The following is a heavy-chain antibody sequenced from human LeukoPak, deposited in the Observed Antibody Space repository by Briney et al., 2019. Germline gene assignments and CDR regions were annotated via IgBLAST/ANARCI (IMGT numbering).Heavy chain of an antibody. V-gene: IGHV1-46*01. J-gene: IGHJ5*02. Sequence: ASVKVSCKASGYTFTRYYIPWVRQAPGQGLEWMGIINPSGDSTIYAQKFQGRVTMTRDTSTSTVYMQLSSLRSEDTAVFYCARAEGTTVTTRGWFDPWGQGTLVTVSS. CDR3: ARAEGTTVTTRGWFDP. CDR2: INPSGDST. D-gene: IGHD4-17*01. CDR1: GYTFTRYY.